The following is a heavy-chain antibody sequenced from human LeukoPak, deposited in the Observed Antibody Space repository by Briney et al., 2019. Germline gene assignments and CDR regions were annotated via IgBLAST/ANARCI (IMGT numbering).Heavy chain of an antibody. Sequence: GGSLRLSCAASGFTFSSYSMNWVRQAPGKGLEWVSYISSSSSTTYYADSVKGRFTISRDNAKNSLYLQMNSLRAEDTAVYYCAREGGDTAMGYWGQGTLVTVSS. CDR3: AREGGDTAMGY. D-gene: IGHD5-18*01. J-gene: IGHJ4*02. V-gene: IGHV3-48*04. CDR2: ISSSSSTT. CDR1: GFTFSSYS.